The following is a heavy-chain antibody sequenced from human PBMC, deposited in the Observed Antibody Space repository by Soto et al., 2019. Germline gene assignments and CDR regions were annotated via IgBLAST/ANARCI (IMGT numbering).Heavy chain of an antibody. J-gene: IGHJ4*02. V-gene: IGHV3-30*18. D-gene: IGHD3-3*01. CDR2: ISYDGSNK. Sequence: PGGSLRLSCAASGFTFSSYGMHWVRQAPGKGLEWVAVISYDGSNKYYADSVKGRFTISRDNSKNTLYLQMNSLRAEDTAVYYCAKDSLRFLEWSRGPYYFDYWGQGTLVTVSS. CDR3: AKDSLRFLEWSRGPYYFDY. CDR1: GFTFSSYG.